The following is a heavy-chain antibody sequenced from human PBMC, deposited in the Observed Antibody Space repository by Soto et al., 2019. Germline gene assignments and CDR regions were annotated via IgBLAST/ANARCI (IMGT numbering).Heavy chain of an antibody. Sequence: QITLKASGPTLVNRTQTLTLPCTFSGFPLTTSGVGVGWIRQPAGKALEWLALSYWNAVKRYSQSLKRRNTKTKDTSKHQVVLTVTNMDPVDTATYYCAHSAIYTRKWFYFDHWGQGTLVTVSS. V-gene: IGHV2-5*01. CDR3: AHSAIYTRKWFYFDH. CDR1: GFPLTTSGVG. CDR2: SYWNAVK. D-gene: IGHD2-2*02. J-gene: IGHJ4*02.